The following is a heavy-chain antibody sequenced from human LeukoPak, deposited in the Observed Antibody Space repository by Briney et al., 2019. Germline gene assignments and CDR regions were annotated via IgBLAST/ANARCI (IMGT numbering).Heavy chain of an antibody. CDR2: ISAYNGNT. Sequence: ASVKVSCKASGYTFTSYGISWVRQAPGQGLEWMGWISAYNGNTNYAQKLQGRVTTTRNTSISTAYMELSSLRSEDTAVYYCARKLGMDVWGQGTTVTVSS. CDR1: GYTFTSYG. V-gene: IGHV1-18*01. J-gene: IGHJ6*02. CDR3: ARKLGMDV.